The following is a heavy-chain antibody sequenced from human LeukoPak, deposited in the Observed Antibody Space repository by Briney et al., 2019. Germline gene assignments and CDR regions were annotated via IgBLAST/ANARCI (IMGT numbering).Heavy chain of an antibody. Sequence: VSGPTLVKPTPTLTLTCTFSGFSLRTRGVGVGWIRQPPGKALKWLSLIYWDDDKRYSPSLNSRLTITMDASKNQVVLTMTNMDPVDTATYYCAHVDSSGYYLLCDYWGQGTLVTVSS. CDR2: IYWDDDK. D-gene: IGHD3-22*01. V-gene: IGHV2-5*02. CDR1: GFSLRTRGVG. CDR3: AHVDSSGYYLLCDY. J-gene: IGHJ4*02.